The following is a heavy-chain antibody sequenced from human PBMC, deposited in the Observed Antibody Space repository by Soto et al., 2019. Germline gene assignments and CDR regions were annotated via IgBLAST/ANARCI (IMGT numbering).Heavy chain of an antibody. Sequence: QVQLVQSGAEVKKPGASVKVSCKASGYTFTSYGVSWVRQAPGQGLEWMGWISAYNGNTNYAQKLQGRVTMTTDTSTSTDYMELRSLRSDDTAVYYCANDYGDYVVGRYYYYGMDVWGQGTTVTVSS. CDR3: ANDYGDYVVGRYYYYGMDV. CDR1: GYTFTSYG. J-gene: IGHJ6*02. D-gene: IGHD4-17*01. CDR2: ISAYNGNT. V-gene: IGHV1-18*01.